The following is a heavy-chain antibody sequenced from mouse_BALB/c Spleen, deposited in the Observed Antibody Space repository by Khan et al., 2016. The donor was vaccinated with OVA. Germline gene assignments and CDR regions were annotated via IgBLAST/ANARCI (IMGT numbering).Heavy chain of an antibody. CDR2: ISYSGST. CDR1: GYSITSGYG. CDR3: ARTARIIY. Sequence: EVQLQESGPGLVKPSQSLSLTCTVTGYSITSGYGWNWIRQFPGNKLEWMGYISYSGSTNYNPSLKSRISITRDTSKNQCFLQLNSVTTEDIATYYCARTARIIYWGQGTTRTVSS. V-gene: IGHV3-2*02. D-gene: IGHD1-2*01. J-gene: IGHJ2*01.